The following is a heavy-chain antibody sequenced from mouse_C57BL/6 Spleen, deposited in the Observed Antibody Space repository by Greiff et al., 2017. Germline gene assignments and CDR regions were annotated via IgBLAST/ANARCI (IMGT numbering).Heavy chain of an antibody. CDR2: INYDGSST. V-gene: IGHV5-16*02. CDR3: ARRRLGSYYDC. D-gene: IGHD4-1*01. Sequence: DVQLVESEGGLVQPGSSMKLSCTASGFTFSDYYMAWVRQVPEKGLEWVANINYDGSSTYYLDSLKSRFIISIDNAKNILYLQMSSLKSEDTATYYCARRRLGSYYDCWGQGTTLTVSS. CDR1: GFTFSDYY. J-gene: IGHJ2*01.